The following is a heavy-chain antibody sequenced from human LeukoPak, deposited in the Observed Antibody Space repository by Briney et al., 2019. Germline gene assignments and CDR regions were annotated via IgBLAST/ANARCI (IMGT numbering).Heavy chain of an antibody. V-gene: IGHV1-69*06. CDR3: ARELGITMVRGVIYWFDP. CDR2: IIPIFGTA. D-gene: IGHD3-10*01. CDR1: GGTFSNYA. Sequence: SVKVSCKASGGTFSNYAISWVRQAPGQGLEWMGGIIPIFGTANYAQKFQGRVTITADKPTSTAYMELSSLRSEDTAVYYCARELGITMVRGVIYWFDPWGQGTLVTVSS. J-gene: IGHJ5*02.